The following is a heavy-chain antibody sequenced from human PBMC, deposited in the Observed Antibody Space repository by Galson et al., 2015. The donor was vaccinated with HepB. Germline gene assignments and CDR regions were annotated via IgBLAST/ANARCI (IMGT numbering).Heavy chain of an antibody. D-gene: IGHD6-19*01. CDR2: IYWNDDK. CDR1: GFSLSTSGVG. V-gene: IGHV2-5*01. CDR3: AHTYSSGWGYWYFDL. Sequence: PALVKPTQTLTLTCTFSGFSLSTSGVGVGWLRQPPGKALEWLALIYWNDDKRYSPSLKSRLTITKDTSKNQVVLTMTNMDPVDTATYYCAHTYSSGWGYWYFDLWGRGTLVTVSS. J-gene: IGHJ2*01.